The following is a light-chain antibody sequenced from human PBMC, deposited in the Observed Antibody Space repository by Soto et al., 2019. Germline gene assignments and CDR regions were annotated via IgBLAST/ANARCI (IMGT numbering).Light chain of an antibody. J-gene: IGKJ1*01. V-gene: IGKV3-20*01. CDR3: QQYGSSSWT. Sequence: EIVLTQSPGTLSLSPGERATLSCRASQSVSSSYLAWYQQKPGQPPRLVMYATSSRATGIPARFSGSGSGTDFTLTISRLEPEDFAVYYCQQYGSSSWTFGQGTKVYIK. CDR1: QSVSSSY. CDR2: ATS.